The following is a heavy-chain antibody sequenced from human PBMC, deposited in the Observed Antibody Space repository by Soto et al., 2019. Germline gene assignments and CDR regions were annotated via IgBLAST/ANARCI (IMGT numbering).Heavy chain of an antibody. J-gene: IGHJ5*02. V-gene: IGHV4-31*03. Sequence: SETLSLTCTVSGGSIRSGGYYWSWIRQHPGKGLEWIGYIYYSWSTYYNPSLKSRVTISVDTSKNQFSLKLSSVTAADTAVYYCARDISGSYVDWFDPWGQGTLVTVSS. CDR2: IYYSWST. CDR1: GGSIRSGGYY. D-gene: IGHD1-26*01. CDR3: ARDISGSYVDWFDP.